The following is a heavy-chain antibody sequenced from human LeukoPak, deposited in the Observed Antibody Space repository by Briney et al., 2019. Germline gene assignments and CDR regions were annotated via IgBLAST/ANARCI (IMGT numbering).Heavy chain of an antibody. V-gene: IGHV1-2*06. CDR3: ARSGSYYDFDY. J-gene: IGHJ4*02. CDR1: GYTFTGYH. D-gene: IGHD3-3*01. CDR2: INPNSGDT. Sequence: GASVKVSCRASGYTFTGYHIHWVRQAPGQGLEWMGRINPNSGDTNYAQNFQGRVTMTRDTSINTAYMELSSLRSEDTAVYYCARSGSYYDFDYWGQGTLVTVSS.